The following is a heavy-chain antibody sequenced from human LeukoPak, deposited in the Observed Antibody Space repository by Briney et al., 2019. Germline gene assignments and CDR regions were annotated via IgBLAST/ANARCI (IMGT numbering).Heavy chain of an antibody. D-gene: IGHD6-19*01. Sequence: ASVKVSCKASGYTFTSYGISWVRQAPGQGLEWMGWISAYNGNTNYAQKLQGRVTMTTDTSTSTAYMELRSLRSDDTAVYYCARDVYNSGWYISYYYYGMDVWGQGTTVTVSS. J-gene: IGHJ6*02. V-gene: IGHV1-18*01. CDR2: ISAYNGNT. CDR1: GYTFTSYG. CDR3: ARDVYNSGWYISYYYYGMDV.